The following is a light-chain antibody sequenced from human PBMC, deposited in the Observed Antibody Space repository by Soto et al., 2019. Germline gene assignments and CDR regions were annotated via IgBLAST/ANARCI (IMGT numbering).Light chain of an antibody. CDR1: QGIRSA. V-gene: IGKV1-17*01. CDR2: AAS. Sequence: IQVTQSPSSLSASVGDRVAITCRTSQGIRSALGWYQQKPGKVPKLLIYAASTLQSGVPSRFSGSGSGTEFTLTISSLQPEDFGTYYCLQHNSYPITFGQGTKVDIK. CDR3: LQHNSYPIT. J-gene: IGKJ1*01.